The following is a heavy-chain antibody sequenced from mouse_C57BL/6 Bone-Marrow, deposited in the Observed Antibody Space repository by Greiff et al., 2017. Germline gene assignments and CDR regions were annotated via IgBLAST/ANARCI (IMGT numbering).Heavy chain of an antibody. CDR3: ARNEVRSVFYAMDY. Sequence: VQLQQPGAELVMPGASVKLSCKASGYTFTSYWMHWVKQRPGQGLEWIGEIDPSDSYTNYNQKFKGKSTLTVDKSSSTAYMQLSSLTSEDSAVYYCARNEVRSVFYAMDYWGQGTSVTVSS. CDR2: IDPSDSYT. D-gene: IGHD2-14*01. V-gene: IGHV1-69*01. CDR1: GYTFTSYW. J-gene: IGHJ4*01.